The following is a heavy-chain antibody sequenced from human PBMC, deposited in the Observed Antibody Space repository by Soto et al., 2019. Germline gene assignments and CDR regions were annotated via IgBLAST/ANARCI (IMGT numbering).Heavy chain of an antibody. D-gene: IGHD3-22*01. V-gene: IGHV3-33*01. J-gene: IGHJ4*02. Sequence: GGSLRLSCAAPGFTFSNFGMHWVRQAPGKGLEWVAVIWFDGSNKYYADSVKGRFTISRDNSKNRLYLQMNSLRAEDTAVYYCARDYYDGSDYYYSPFDYWGQGSLVTVSS. CDR3: ARDYYDGSDYYYSPFDY. CDR2: IWFDGSNK. CDR1: GFTFSNFG.